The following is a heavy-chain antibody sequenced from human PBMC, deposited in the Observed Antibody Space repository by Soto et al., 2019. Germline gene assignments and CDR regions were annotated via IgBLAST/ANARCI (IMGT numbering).Heavy chain of an antibody. CDR3: GIAVVTEGIQPIDY. V-gene: IGHV4-34*01. Sequence: PSETLSLTCAVYGGSFSGYYWSWIRQPPGKGLEWIGEISHSGSTNYNPSLKSRVTISVDTSKNQFSLKLSSVTAADTAVYYCGIAVVTEGIQPIDYWGQGTLVTVSS. CDR2: ISHSGST. CDR1: GGSFSGYY. J-gene: IGHJ4*02. D-gene: IGHD2-21*02.